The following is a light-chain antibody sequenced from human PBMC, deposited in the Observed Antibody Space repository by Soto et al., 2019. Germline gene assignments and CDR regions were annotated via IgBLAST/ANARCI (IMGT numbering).Light chain of an antibody. CDR3: SSYTDRKNLV. CDR2: DVT. Sequence: SVLTQSPSASGPPGQPVTISGPGTSSDIGGYNSVSWYQQHPGKAPKVMIYDVTKRPSGVPDRFSGSKSGNTASLTVSALQAEDEADYYCSSYTDRKNLVFGTGTKVTVL. CDR1: SSDIGGYNS. J-gene: IGLJ1*01. V-gene: IGLV2-8*01.